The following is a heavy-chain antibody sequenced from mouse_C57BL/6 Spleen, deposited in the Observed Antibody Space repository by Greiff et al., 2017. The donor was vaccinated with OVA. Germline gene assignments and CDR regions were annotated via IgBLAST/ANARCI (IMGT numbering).Heavy chain of an antibody. Sequence: QVQLQQSGTELVKPGASVKLSCKASGYTFTSYWMHWVKQRPGPGLEWIGNINPSNGGTNYNEKFKSKATLTVDKSSSTAYMQLSSLTSEDSAVYYCARSTTVVATPFDVWGTGTTVTVSS. V-gene: IGHV1-53*01. J-gene: IGHJ1*03. D-gene: IGHD1-1*01. CDR3: ARSTTVVATPFDV. CDR1: GYTFTSYW. CDR2: INPSNGGT.